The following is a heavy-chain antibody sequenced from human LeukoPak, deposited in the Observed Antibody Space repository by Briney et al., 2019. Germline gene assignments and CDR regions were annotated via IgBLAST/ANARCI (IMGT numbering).Heavy chain of an antibody. V-gene: IGHV4-39*01. D-gene: IGHD3-22*01. J-gene: IGHJ4*01. CDR3: ARQPIVVLTFDL. Sequence: SGTLSLTCTVSGGSISSNTYYWGWIRQPPGKGLEWIANIYYSGSTYYNPSLKSRVTISVDTSRNQFSLNLSSVTAADTAVYYCARQPIVVLTFDLWGHGTLVTVSS. CDR2: IYYSGST. CDR1: GGSISSNTYY.